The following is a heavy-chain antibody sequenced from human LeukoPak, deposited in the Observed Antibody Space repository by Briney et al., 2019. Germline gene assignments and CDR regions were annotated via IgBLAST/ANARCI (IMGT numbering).Heavy chain of an antibody. J-gene: IGHJ4*02. CDR1: GGSISSRSYY. CDR2: IYYSEST. CDR3: ARHPVGASGYYFDY. D-gene: IGHD1-26*01. V-gene: IGHV4-39*01. Sequence: SEPLSLTCTVSGGSISSRSYYWGWIRQPPGKGLEWLESIYYSESTYYNPSLKSRVTISVDTSKNQFSLKLSSVTAADTAVYYCARHPVGASGYYFDYWGQGTQVTVSS.